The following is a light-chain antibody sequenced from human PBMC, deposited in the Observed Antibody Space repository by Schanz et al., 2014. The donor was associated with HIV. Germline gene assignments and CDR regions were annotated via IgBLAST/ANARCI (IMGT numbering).Light chain of an antibody. CDR3: SSYTSSSTPLV. J-gene: IGLJ3*02. Sequence: QSALTQPASVSGSPGQSITISCTGTSSDVGGYKYVSWYQQYPGKAPKLIIFDVDNRPSGVSWRFSASKSGNTASLTISGLQAEDEADYYCSSYTSSSTPLVFGGGTKLTVL. CDR1: SSDVGGYKY. V-gene: IGLV2-14*01. CDR2: DVD.